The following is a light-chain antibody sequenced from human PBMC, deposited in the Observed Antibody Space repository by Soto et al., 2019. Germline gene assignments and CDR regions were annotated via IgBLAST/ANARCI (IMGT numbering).Light chain of an antibody. CDR2: DNN. CDR1: TSNIGNKY. CDR3: GTWDSSLSAGV. J-gene: IGLJ2*01. V-gene: IGLV1-51*01. Sequence: QSVLTQPPSVSAAPGQKVTISCSGSTSNIGNKYVSWYQQVPGTAPKLLIYDNNQRPSGIPDRFSGSKSGTSATLGITGLQTGDEGDYYCGTWDSSLSAGVFGGGTKLTVL.